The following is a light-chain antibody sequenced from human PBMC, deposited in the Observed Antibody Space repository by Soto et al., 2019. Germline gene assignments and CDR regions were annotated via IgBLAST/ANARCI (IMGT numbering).Light chain of an antibody. CDR1: QSISSW. J-gene: IGKJ4*01. CDR3: QQYKRFLT. V-gene: IGKV1-5*01. CDR2: DAS. Sequence: DTKMNQSPSTVSASVGDRVTITCRASQSISSWLAWYQQKPGNAPKLLIYDASNLESGVPSRFSGSGSGTEFTLTISSLQPDDFATYYCQQYKRFLTFGGGTKVDIK.